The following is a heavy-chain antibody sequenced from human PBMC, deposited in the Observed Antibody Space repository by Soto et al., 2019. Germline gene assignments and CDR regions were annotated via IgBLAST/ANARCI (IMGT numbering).Heavy chain of an antibody. CDR2: ISYDGSNK. J-gene: IGHJ4*02. CDR3: AKDYFKDTAMVIPPRPSPFDY. D-gene: IGHD5-18*01. V-gene: IGHV3-30*18. CDR1: GFTFSSYG. Sequence: QVQLVESGGGVVQPGRSLRLSCAASGFTFSSYGMHWVRQAPGKGLEWVAVISYDGSNKYYADSVKGRFTISRDNSKNTLYLQMHSLRAEDTAVYYCAKDYFKDTAMVIPPRPSPFDYWGQGTLVTVSS.